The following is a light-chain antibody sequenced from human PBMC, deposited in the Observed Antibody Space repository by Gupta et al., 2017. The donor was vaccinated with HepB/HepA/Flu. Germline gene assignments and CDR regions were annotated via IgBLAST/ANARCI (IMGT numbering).Light chain of an antibody. CDR3: SSYTSSSTRV. V-gene: IGLV2-14*01. J-gene: IGLJ3*02. Sequence: QSALTQPASVSGSPGQSITISCTGTSSDVGGYNYVSWYQQHPGKAPKLMMYDVSNRPSGVSNRCSGYKSGNTASLTISGLQAEDGADYYCSSYTSSSTRVFGGGTKLTVL. CDR2: DVS. CDR1: SSDVGGYNY.